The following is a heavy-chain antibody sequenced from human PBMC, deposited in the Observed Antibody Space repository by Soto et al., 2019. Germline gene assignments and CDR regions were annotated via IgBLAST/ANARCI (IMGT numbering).Heavy chain of an antibody. CDR3: ARDAARDQARYYGFWGGYGRDV. J-gene: IGHJ6*02. Sequence: SVKVSCKASGGTFSSYAISWVRQAPGQGLEWMGGIIPIFGTANYAQKFQDRVTITADESTSTAYMELSSLRSEDTAVYYCARDAARDQARYYGFWGGYGRDVWGQGTRVTASS. D-gene: IGHD3-3*01. CDR1: GGTFSSYA. V-gene: IGHV1-69*13. CDR2: IIPIFGTA.